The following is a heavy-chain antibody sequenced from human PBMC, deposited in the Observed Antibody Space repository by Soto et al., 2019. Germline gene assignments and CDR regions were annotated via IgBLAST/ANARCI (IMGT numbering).Heavy chain of an antibody. CDR3: ARVTTMGGY. D-gene: IGHD4-17*01. Sequence: EVQLVESGGGLVEPGGSLRLSCAASGFRFRDYRMYWVRQTPGKGLEWVANIKQDGSEKYYVDSVKGRFTISRDNARNSLFLQMDGLRAEDTAVYFCARVTTMGGYWGQGTLVTVSS. V-gene: IGHV3-7*01. CDR2: IKQDGSEK. CDR1: GFRFRDYR. J-gene: IGHJ4*02.